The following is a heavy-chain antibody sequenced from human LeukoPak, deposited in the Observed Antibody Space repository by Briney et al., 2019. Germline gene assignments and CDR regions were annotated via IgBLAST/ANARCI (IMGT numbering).Heavy chain of an antibody. CDR2: INPSGGST. CDR3: GAYYSSTSCYDY. J-gene: IGHJ4*02. D-gene: IGHD2-2*01. V-gene: IGHV1-46*01. CDR1: GYTFTSYY. Sequence: GASVKVSCKASGYTFTSYYMHWVRQAPGQGLEWMGIINPSGGSTSYAQKFQGRVTMTRDTSTRTVYMELSSLRSEDTAVYYCGAYYSSTSCYDYWGQGTLVTVSS.